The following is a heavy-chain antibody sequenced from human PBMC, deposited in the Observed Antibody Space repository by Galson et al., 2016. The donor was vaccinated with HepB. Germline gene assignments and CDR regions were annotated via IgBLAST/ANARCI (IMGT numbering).Heavy chain of an antibody. CDR3: ARSLVGDGYSSGY. CDR2: IDQEGSEK. Sequence: SLRLSCAASGFTFSSHWMSWVRQAPGKGLEWVANIDQEGSEKWYVDSVKGRFTISRDNAKNLVNLQMNSAKSEDTAVYYCARSLVGDGYSSGYWGQGILVSVSS. D-gene: IGHD5-24*01. J-gene: IGHJ4*02. V-gene: IGHV3-7*01. CDR1: GFTFSSHW.